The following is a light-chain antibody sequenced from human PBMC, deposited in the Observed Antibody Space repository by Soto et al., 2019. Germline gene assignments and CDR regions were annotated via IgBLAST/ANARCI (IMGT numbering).Light chain of an antibody. V-gene: IGKV2-30*01. CDR1: QSLVYSDGNTY. CDR2: TVS. CDR3: VQGTHWPPGLT. J-gene: IGKJ4*01. Sequence: DVVMTQSPLSLPVTLGQPASISCRSSQSLVYSDGNTYLSWFQQRPGQSPRRLIYTVSKRDSGVPDRFSGSGSGTDFTLKISRVEAEDVGVYYCVQGTHWPPGLTFGGGTKVEIK.